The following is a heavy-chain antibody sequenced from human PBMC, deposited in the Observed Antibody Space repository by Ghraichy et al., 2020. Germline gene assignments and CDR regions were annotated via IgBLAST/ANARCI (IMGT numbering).Heavy chain of an antibody. CDR2: ISVSGTIT. D-gene: IGHD6-25*01. J-gene: IGHJ4*02. CDR1: GFTFSSYA. Sequence: GGSLRLSCAASGFTFSSYAMTWVRQAPGKGLEWVSGISVSGTITYYADSVKGRFTISRDSSKNTLYLQMNSLKAEDTAVYYCTKKYSGGPDYWGQGTLVTVSS. V-gene: IGHV3-23*01. CDR3: TKKYSGGPDY.